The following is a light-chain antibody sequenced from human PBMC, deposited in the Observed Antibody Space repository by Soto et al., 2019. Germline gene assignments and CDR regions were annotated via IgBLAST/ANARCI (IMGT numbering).Light chain of an antibody. V-gene: IGLV2-14*01. J-gene: IGLJ2*01. CDR3: SSYTSSSTLV. CDR1: SSEVGGYKY. Sequence: QSVLTQPASGAGSPGQSITIFCTGTSSEVGGYKYVCWYQQHPGKAAKLMIYAVSNRPSGVSNRFSGSKSGNTASLTISGLQAEDEADYYCSSYTSSSTLVFGGGTKLTVL. CDR2: AVS.